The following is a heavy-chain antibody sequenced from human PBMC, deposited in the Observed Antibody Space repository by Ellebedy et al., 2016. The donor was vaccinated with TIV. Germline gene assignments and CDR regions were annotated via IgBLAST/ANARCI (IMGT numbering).Heavy chain of an antibody. CDR3: AGDRMYYYDSSGSYSYYAMDV. D-gene: IGHD3-22*01. CDR2: ISYHGRNK. V-gene: IGHV3-30*04. J-gene: IGHJ6*02. Sequence: GESLKISXAASGFAFSRCAMHWVRQTPGKGLEWVATISYHGRNKFYADAVKGQFSISRDNSMNTLYLQVNSLRAEDTAVYYCAGDRMYYYDSSGSYSYYAMDVWGQGTTVTVSS. CDR1: GFAFSRCA.